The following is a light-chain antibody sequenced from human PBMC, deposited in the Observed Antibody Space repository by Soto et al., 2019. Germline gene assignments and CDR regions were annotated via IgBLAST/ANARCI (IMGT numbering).Light chain of an antibody. V-gene: IGKV1-5*03. CDR3: QRYNIYSEA. Sequence: DVQMSQSPSTLSGTVGDRVTITCRASRTISSWLAWYHHKPGKAPKLLIYKASTLKSGVPSRFSGSGSGTEFTLTISSLQPDDFATYYCQRYNIYSEAFGQGSNV. CDR1: RTISSW. J-gene: IGKJ1*01. CDR2: KAS.